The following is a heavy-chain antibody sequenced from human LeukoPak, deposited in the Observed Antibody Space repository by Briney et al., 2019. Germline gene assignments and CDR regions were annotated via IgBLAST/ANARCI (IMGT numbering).Heavy chain of an antibody. CDR2: IYYIGST. V-gene: IGHV4-59*01. D-gene: IGHD5-12*01. CDR1: GASISSYY. Sequence: SETLSLTCTVSGASISSYYWSWIRQPPGKGLEWIGYIYYIGSTNYNPSLKSRVTISVDTSKNQFSLKLSSVTAADTAVYYCAKMGRGYSGYDRWVYFDYWGQGTLVTVSS. CDR3: AKMGRGYSGYDRWVYFDY. J-gene: IGHJ4*02.